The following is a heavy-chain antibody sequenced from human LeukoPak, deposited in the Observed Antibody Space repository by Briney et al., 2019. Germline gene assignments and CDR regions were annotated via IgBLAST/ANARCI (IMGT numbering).Heavy chain of an antibody. J-gene: IGHJ6*02. CDR1: GFTFSNYA. Sequence: GRSLRLSCAASGFTFSNYAMHWVRQAPGKGLEWVTVISCDGSNQYYADSVKGRFTISRDSSKNTLYLQMNSLRAEDTAVYYCARDHLRNYYYYYGMDVWGQGTTVTVSS. CDR2: ISCDGSNQ. V-gene: IGHV3-30-3*01. CDR3: ARDHLRNYYYYYGMDV.